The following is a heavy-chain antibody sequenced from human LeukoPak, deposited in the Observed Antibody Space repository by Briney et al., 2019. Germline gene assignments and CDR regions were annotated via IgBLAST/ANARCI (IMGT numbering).Heavy chain of an antibody. V-gene: IGHV4-34*01. CDR2: IYSSGSA. Sequence: PSETLSLTCAVYSGSFSDYCWSWIRQPPGRGLEWLGEIYSSGSANYNPSLKSRLAISVDTSKSQFSLKLSSVTAADTAVYYCASPEYYYDSSGYYYADYWGQGTLVTVSS. CDR3: ASPEYYYDSSGYYYADY. J-gene: IGHJ4*02. CDR1: SGSFSDYC. D-gene: IGHD3-22*01.